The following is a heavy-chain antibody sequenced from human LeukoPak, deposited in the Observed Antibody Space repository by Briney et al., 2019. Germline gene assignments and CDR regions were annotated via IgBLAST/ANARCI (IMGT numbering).Heavy chain of an antibody. V-gene: IGHV3-48*01. D-gene: IGHD2-15*01. CDR2: ISSTSGDV. CDR1: GFIFSRFG. Sequence: GGSLRLSCVASGFIFSRFGMNWVRQAPGKALEWVSHISSTSGDVYYADSVKGRFTISRNNAKNSLYLQMNSLRVEDTAIYYCAQKGGTDHWGQGTLVTVSS. CDR3: AQKGGTDH. J-gene: IGHJ4*02.